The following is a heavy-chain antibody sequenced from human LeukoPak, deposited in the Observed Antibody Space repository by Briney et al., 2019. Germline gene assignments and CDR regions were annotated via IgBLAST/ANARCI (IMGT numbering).Heavy chain of an antibody. CDR3: ANPRLY. CDR1: GFTFDNYD. Sequence: GGSLRLSCAASGFTFDNYDMHWVRQAPGNGLEWVAFIWYDGGDKYYVDSVKGRFTISRDNSKNTLYLQMSSLRAEDPDVYYCANPRLYWGQGTLVTVSS. J-gene: IGHJ4*02. CDR2: IWYDGGDK. V-gene: IGHV3-30*02.